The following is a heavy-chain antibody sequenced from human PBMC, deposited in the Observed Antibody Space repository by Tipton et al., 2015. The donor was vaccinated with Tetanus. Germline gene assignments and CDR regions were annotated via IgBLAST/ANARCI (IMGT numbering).Heavy chain of an antibody. CDR2: IHPSGIT. CDR3: ARGTDAYKSGNY. J-gene: IGHJ4*01. D-gene: IGHD5-24*01. CDR1: GGSFSGYY. V-gene: IGHV4-34*01. Sequence: TLSLTCAVYGGSFSGYYCTWIRQPPGKGLEWIGEIHPSGITDYNPSLKSRVIISVDTSKNQFSLKLSSVTAADSALYFCARGTDAYKSGNYWGQGTLVTVPS.